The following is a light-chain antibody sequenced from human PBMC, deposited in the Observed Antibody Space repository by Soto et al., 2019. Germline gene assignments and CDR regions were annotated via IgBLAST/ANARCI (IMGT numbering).Light chain of an antibody. CDR2: GTS. CDR1: QSVNIN. J-gene: IGKJ2*01. CDR3: QQRSNWPPYT. Sequence: EIVMTQSPATLSVSPGERATLSCRASQSVNINLAWYQQKPGQAPRLLIYGTSTRATGVPARFSGSGSGTEFTLTISNLQSEDFAVYYCQQRSNWPPYTFGQGTKLEIK. V-gene: IGKV3-15*01.